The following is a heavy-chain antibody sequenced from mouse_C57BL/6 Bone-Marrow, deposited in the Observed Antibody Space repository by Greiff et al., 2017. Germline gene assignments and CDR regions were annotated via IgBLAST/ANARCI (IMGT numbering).Heavy chain of an antibody. V-gene: IGHV14-4*01. CDR3: TIITTVVATD. D-gene: IGHD1-1*01. Sequence: EVQLQQSGAELVRPGASVKLSCTASGFNIKDDYMHWVKQRPEQGLEWIGWIDPENGDTEYASKFQGKATITADTSSNTAYLQLSSLTSEDTAVSYCTIITTVVATDWGQGTTLTVSS. J-gene: IGHJ2*01. CDR1: GFNIKDDY. CDR2: IDPENGDT.